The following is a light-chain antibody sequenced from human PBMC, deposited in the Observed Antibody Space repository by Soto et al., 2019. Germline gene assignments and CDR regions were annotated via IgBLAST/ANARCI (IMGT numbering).Light chain of an antibody. J-gene: IGKJ1*01. CDR3: QQYKNWPRT. CDR2: GAS. V-gene: IGKV3-15*01. Sequence: EIVMTQSPATLSVSPGERATLSSRASQSVSSNLAWHQQKPGQAPRLLIYGASTRATGIPARFSGSGSGTEFTLTISSLQSEDFAVYYCQQYKNWPRTFGQGTKVEIK. CDR1: QSVSSN.